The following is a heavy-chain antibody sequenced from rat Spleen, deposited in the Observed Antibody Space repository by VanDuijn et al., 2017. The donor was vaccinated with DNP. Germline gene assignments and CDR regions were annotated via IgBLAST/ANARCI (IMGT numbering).Heavy chain of an antibody. CDR2: IIYAGTNT. J-gene: IGHJ2*01. CDR3: TRHYGGYLYYFDY. V-gene: IGHV5-22*01. Sequence: EVQLVESGGGLVQPGRSRTLSCAVSGFTFRDYYMAWVRQAPRKGLEWVASIIYAGTNTYYGDSVKGRFTISRDNAKSTLYLQMNSLRSEDTATYYCTRHYGGYLYYFDYWGQGVMVTVSS. D-gene: IGHD1-11*01. CDR1: GFTFRDYY.